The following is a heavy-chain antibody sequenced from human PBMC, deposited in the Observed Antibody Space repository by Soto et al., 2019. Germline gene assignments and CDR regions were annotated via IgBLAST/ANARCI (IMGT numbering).Heavy chain of an antibody. V-gene: IGHV3-30-3*01. Sequence: QVQLVESGGGVVQPGRSLRLSCAASGFTFSNYAMQWVRQAPGKGLDWVAVISYDGSNKYFADSVKGRFTISRDNSKNSLYLEMNRLRAEDTAVYYCARGGEAVAATPVDFWGQGTLVTVSS. CDR3: ARGGEAVAATPVDF. D-gene: IGHD2-15*01. CDR2: ISYDGSNK. J-gene: IGHJ4*02. CDR1: GFTFSNYA.